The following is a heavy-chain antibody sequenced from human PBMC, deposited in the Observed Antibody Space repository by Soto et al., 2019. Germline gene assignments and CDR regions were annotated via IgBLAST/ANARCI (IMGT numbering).Heavy chain of an antibody. CDR2: VIPIFGTA. CDR3: ARDFDNYGDKRDY. J-gene: IGHJ4*02. V-gene: IGHV1-69*01. CDR1: GGTFSSYA. Sequence: QVQLVQSGAEVKKPGSSVKVSCKASGGTFSSYAISWVRQAPGQGLEWMGGVIPIFGTANYAQKFQGSVKITADESTNTAYTELSRMRSEDTDVYDCARDFDNYGDKRDYWGQGTVVTVSS. D-gene: IGHD4-17*01.